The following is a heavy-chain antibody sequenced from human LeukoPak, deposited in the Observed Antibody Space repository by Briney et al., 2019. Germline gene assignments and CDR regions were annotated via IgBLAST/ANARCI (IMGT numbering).Heavy chain of an antibody. V-gene: IGHV1-2*02. J-gene: IGHJ4*02. CDR2: IYPNTGGT. D-gene: IGHD2-15*01. CDR1: GYIFVDYY. Sequence: ASVKVSCKASGYIFVDYYIHWVRQAPGQGLEWMGWIYPNTGGTKYAQRFQGRVAMTRDTSISTTHMELSGLTSDDTAVYYCAIPPCSDGYCYFDFWGQGTLVTVSS. CDR3: AIPPCSDGYCYFDF.